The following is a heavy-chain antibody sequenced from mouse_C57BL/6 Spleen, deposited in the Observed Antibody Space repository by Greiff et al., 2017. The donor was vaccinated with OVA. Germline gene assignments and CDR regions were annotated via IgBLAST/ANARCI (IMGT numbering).Heavy chain of an antibody. CDR1: GYTFTSYW. D-gene: IGHD1-1*01. J-gene: IGHJ4*01. CDR3: ARGDYYGSSQSAMDY. V-gene: IGHV1-69*01. Sequence: QVQLQQPGAELVMPGASVKLSCKASGYTFTSYWMHWVKQRPGQGLEWIGEIDPSDSYTNYNQKFKGKSTLTVDKSSSTAYMQLSSLTSADSAVYYCARGDYYGSSQSAMDYWGQGTSVTVSS. CDR2: IDPSDSYT.